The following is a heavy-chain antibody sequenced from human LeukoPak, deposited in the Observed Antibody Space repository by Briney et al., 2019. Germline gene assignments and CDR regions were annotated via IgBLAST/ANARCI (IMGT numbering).Heavy chain of an antibody. D-gene: IGHD3-22*01. V-gene: IGHV3-23*01. CDR3: AKVVEHYDRSGYWIGFDAFDI. CDR1: GFTFSSYA. CDR2: ISGSGGST. Sequence: PGGSLRLSCAASGFTFSSYAMSWVRQAPGKGLEWVSGISGSGGSTYYAASVKGRFTISRDNSKNTLYLQMNSLRAEDTAVYYRAKVVEHYDRSGYWIGFDAFDIWGQGTMVTVSS. J-gene: IGHJ3*02.